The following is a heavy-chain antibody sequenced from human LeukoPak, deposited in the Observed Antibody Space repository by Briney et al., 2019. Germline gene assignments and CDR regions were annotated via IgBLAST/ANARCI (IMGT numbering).Heavy chain of an antibody. CDR1: GYTFTSYA. CDR2: INVGNGNT. D-gene: IGHD3-22*01. J-gene: IGHJ3*01. CDR3: ARGGGGSMIVD. Sequence: ASVKVSCKASGYTFTSYAVHWVRQAPGQRLEWMGWINVGNGNTKYSQKFQGRATITRDTSASAAYMELSSLRVDDTAIYYCARGGGGSMIVDWGQGTMVTVPS. V-gene: IGHV1-3*01.